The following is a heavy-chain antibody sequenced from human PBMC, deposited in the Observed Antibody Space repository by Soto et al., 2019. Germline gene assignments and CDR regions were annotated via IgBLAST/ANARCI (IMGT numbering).Heavy chain of an antibody. CDR3: VRGALRAPATFDY. CDR1: GGSINTNNW. J-gene: IGHJ4*02. V-gene: IGHV4-4*02. D-gene: IGHD1-26*01. CDR2: IFHRGST. Sequence: QVQLKESGPGLVNPSGTLSLTCAVSGGSINTNNWWSWVRQPPGKGLEWIGEIFHRGSTNYNPSFKSRVTISLDKSNNHFSLKLISVTAADTAVHYCVRGALRAPATFDYWGQGTPVTVSS.